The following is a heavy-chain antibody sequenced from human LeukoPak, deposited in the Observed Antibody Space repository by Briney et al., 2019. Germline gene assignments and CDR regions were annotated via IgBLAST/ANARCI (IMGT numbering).Heavy chain of an antibody. CDR1: GGSISSYY. CDR3: AREENQVSRGMDV. Sequence: PSETLSLTCTVSGGSISSYYWSWIRQPAGKGLEWIGRIYTSGSTNYNPSLKSRVTMSVDTSKKQISLKLASVTAADTAVYYCAREENQVSRGMDVWGQGTTVTVSS. D-gene: IGHD1-14*01. CDR2: IYTSGST. V-gene: IGHV4-4*07. J-gene: IGHJ6*02.